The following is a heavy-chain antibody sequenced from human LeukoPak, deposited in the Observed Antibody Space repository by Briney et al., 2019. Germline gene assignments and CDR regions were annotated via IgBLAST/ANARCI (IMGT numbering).Heavy chain of an antibody. CDR2: INYSGIT. D-gene: IGHD3-10*01. J-gene: IGHJ3*02. CDR3: ASGLWFAVPGAFDI. Sequence: SETLSLTCTVSGDSISTYYWSWIRQPPGKGLEWIGYINYSGITNYNPSLKSRVTISVDTSKNQFSLKLSSVTAADTAVYYCASGLWFAVPGAFDIWGRGTMVTVSS. V-gene: IGHV4-59*01. CDR1: GDSISTYY.